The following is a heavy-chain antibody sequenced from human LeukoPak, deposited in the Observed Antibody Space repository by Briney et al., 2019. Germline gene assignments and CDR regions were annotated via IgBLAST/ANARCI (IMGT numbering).Heavy chain of an antibody. J-gene: IGHJ3*02. Sequence: ASVKVSCKASGYTFTNYDINWVRQAPGQGLEWMGWVSPYNGNTKYAQNLQGRVTMTRDTSTSTVYMELSSLRYEDTAVYYCARQRGGQYEDGFDIWGLRTMVTVSS. V-gene: IGHV1-18*01. CDR3: ARQRGGQYEDGFDI. CDR2: VSPYNGNT. CDR1: GYTFTNYD. D-gene: IGHD2-8*01.